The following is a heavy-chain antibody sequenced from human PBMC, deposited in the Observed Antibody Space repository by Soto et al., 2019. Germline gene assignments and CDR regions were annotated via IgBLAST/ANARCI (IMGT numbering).Heavy chain of an antibody. J-gene: IGHJ4*02. D-gene: IGHD1-26*01. CDR3: ARRWGPTFDF. V-gene: IGHV4-59*01. Sequence: QVQLQESGPGLVKPSETLSLTCTVSGGSISSYYWSWILQPPGKGLEWIGYIYYSGSTNYNPSLKSRVTISVDTSKNQFSLKLSSVTAADTAVYYCARRWGPTFDFWGQGTLVTVSS. CDR1: GGSISSYY. CDR2: IYYSGST.